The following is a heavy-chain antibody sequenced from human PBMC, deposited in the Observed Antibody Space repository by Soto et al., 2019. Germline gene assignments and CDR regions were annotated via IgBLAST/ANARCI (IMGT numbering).Heavy chain of an antibody. CDR2: IYYSGST. V-gene: IGHV4-59*01. Sequence: SETLSLTCTVSGGYISSYYWSWIRQPPGKGLEWIGYIYYSGSTNYNPSLKSRVTISVDTSKNQFSLKLSSVTAADTAVYYCAREGIYWFDPWGQGTLVTVS. J-gene: IGHJ5*02. CDR3: AREGIYWFDP. D-gene: IGHD3-3*01. CDR1: GGYISSYY.